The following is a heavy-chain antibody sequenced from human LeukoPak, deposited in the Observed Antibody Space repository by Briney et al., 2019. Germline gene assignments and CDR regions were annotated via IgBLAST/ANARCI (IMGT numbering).Heavy chain of an antibody. J-gene: IGHJ4*02. Sequence: NPSETLSLTCAVYNGSFSGYYWTWIRQSPGKGLEWIGEINHSGGSNLNPSLKSRLSISVDPSKSQFSLKLSSVTAADTAVYYCARAPLCCCLDYWGQGGLVTVSA. D-gene: IGHD2-15*01. CDR3: ARAPLCCCLDY. V-gene: IGHV4-34*01. CDR1: NGSFSGYY. CDR2: INHSGGS.